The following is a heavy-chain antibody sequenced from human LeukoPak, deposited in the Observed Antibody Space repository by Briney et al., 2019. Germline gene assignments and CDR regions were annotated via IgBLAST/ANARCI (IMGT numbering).Heavy chain of an antibody. J-gene: IGHJ5*02. CDR3: AREGPHRPSWFDP. CDR1: GFTFSSYW. D-gene: IGHD6-6*01. CDR2: IKQDGSEK. V-gene: IGHV3-7*01. Sequence: GGSLRLSCAASGFTFSSYWMSWVRQAPGKGLEWVANIKQDGSEKYYVDSVKGRFTISRDNAKNSLYLQMNSLRAEDTAVYYCAREGPHRPSWFDPWGQGTLVTVSS.